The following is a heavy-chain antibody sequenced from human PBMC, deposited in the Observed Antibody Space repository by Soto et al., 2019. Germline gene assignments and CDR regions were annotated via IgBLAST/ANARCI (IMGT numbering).Heavy chain of an antibody. Sequence: SETLSLTCTVSGGSISSYYWSWIRQPPGKGLEWIGYIYYSGSTNYNPSLKSRVTISVDTSKNQFSLKLSSVTAADTAVYYCARHPSRTYSIIASWGQGALVTVS. D-gene: IGHD1-26*01. CDR1: GGSISSYY. V-gene: IGHV4-59*01. CDR2: IYYSGST. CDR3: ARHPSRTYSIIAS. J-gene: IGHJ4*02.